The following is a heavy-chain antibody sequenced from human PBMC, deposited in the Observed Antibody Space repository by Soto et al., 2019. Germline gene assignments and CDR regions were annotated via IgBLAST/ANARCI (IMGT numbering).Heavy chain of an antibody. Sequence: EVHLVESGGGLVQPGGSLRLSCAASRFAVSDNYMSWVRQATGKGLEFVSLIYSGGTTSYADSVKGRFTISRDNSKNTLYLQMNNLRAEDTAVYYCATRTITLPHWGQGTLVTVSS. J-gene: IGHJ4*02. CDR2: IYSGGTT. D-gene: IGHD5-12*01. V-gene: IGHV3-66*01. CDR1: RFAVSDNY. CDR3: ATRTITLPH.